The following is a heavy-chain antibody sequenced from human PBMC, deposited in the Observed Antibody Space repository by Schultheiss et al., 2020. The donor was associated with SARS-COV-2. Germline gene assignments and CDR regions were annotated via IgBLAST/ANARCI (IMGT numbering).Heavy chain of an antibody. CDR3: ARDWTTVYYYYYGMDV. Sequence: GGSLRLSCAASGFTFSSYSMNWVRQAPGKGLEWVAVIFSDGNTKYYADSVKGRFTISRDNSKNTLSLQMNSLTAEDTAVYYCARDWTTVYYYYYGMDVWGQGTTVTVSS. V-gene: IGHV3-30*03. CDR1: GFTFSSYS. CDR2: IFSDGNTK. J-gene: IGHJ6*02. D-gene: IGHD4-17*01.